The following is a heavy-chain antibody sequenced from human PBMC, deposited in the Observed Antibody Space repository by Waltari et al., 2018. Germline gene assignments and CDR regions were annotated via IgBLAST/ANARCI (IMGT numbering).Heavy chain of an antibody. V-gene: IGHV3-49*04. D-gene: IGHD2-15*01. Sequence: EVQLVESGGGLVQPGRSLRLSCTASGFTFGDYAMSWVRQSPGKGLGWVGFIRSKTYGGTTEYAASVEGRFTISRDDSKSIAYLQLNSLKTEDTAVYYCTRDRKDHIGFDPWGQGTLVTVSS. CDR1: GFTFGDYA. CDR3: TRDRKDHIGFDP. J-gene: IGHJ5*02. CDR2: IRSKTYGGTT.